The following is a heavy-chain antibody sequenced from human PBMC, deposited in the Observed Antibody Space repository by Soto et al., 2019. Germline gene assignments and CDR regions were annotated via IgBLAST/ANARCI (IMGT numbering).Heavy chain of an antibody. CDR1: GYSFTIYW. J-gene: IGHJ5*02. V-gene: IGHV5-51*01. CDR2: IYPGDSDT. CDR3: ARQNPHYALDP. Sequence: PCESLKISGRASGYSFTIYWIGWVRQMPWKGLEWMGIIYPGDSDTRYSPSFQGQVTISADKSISTAYLQWSSLKASDTAMYYCARQNPHYALDPWGQGTLVTVS. D-gene: IGHD2-2*01.